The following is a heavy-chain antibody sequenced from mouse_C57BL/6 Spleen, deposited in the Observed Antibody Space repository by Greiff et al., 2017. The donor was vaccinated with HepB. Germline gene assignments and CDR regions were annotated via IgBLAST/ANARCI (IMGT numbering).Heavy chain of an antibody. CDR3: ARYKGFRAMDY. J-gene: IGHJ4*01. Sequence: VKLQQPGTELVKPGASVKLSCKASGYTFTSYWMHWVKQRPGQGLEWIGNINPSNGGTNYNEKFKSKSTLTVDKSSSTAYMQLSSLTSEDSAVYYCARYKGFRAMDYWGQGTSVTVSS. V-gene: IGHV1-53*01. D-gene: IGHD1-3*01. CDR2: INPSNGGT. CDR1: GYTFTSYW.